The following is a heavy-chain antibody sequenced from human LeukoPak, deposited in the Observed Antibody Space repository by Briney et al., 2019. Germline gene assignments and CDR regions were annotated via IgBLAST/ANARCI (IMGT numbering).Heavy chain of an antibody. CDR1: GYTFTGYY. D-gene: IGHD6-19*01. J-gene: IGHJ3*02. CDR3: ARGPRLDSSGWYYGAFDI. Sequence: ASVKVSCKASGYTFTGYYMHWVRQAPGQGLEWMGRINPNSGGTNYAQKFQGRVTMTRDTSISTTYMELSRLRSDDTAVYYCARGPRLDSSGWYYGAFDIWGQGTMVTVSS. V-gene: IGHV1-2*06. CDR2: INPNSGGT.